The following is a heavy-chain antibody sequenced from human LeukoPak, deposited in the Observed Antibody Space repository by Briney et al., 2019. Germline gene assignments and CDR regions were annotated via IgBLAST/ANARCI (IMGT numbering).Heavy chain of an antibody. CDR3: AKSIWFGTGYYYYMDV. V-gene: IGHV3-23*01. CDR2: ISGSGGST. Sequence: GGSLRLSCAASGFTFSDYYMSWIRQAPGKGLEWVSAISGSGGSTYYADSVKGRFTISRDNSKNTLYLQMNSLRAEDTAVYYCAKSIWFGTGYYYYMDVWGKGTTVTISS. CDR1: GFTFSDYY. J-gene: IGHJ6*03. D-gene: IGHD3-10*01.